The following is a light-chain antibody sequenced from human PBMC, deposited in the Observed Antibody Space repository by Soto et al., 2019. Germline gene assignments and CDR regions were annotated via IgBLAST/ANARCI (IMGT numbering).Light chain of an antibody. J-gene: IGLJ1*01. V-gene: IGLV2-14*01. CDR1: SSDVGGYNY. CDR3: TSYTSSSTLYV. Sequence: QAVVTQPASVSGSPGQSITISCTGTSSDVGGYNYVSWYQQNPGKAPKLMIYDVSNRPSGVSNRFSGSKSGSTASLTISGLQAEDEADYYCTSYTSSSTLYVFGTGTKLTVL. CDR2: DVS.